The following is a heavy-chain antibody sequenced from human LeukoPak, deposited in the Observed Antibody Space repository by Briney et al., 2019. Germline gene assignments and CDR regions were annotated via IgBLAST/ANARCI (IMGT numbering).Heavy chain of an antibody. J-gene: IGHJ5*02. CDR1: GYTFTGYY. Sequence: ASVKVSCKASGYTFTGYYMHWVRQAPGQGLEWMGRINPNSGGTNYAQKFQGRVTMTRDTSISTAYMELSSLRSEDTAVYYCARILATGPSWFDPWGQGTLVTVSS. CDR2: INPNSGGT. D-gene: IGHD2-15*01. CDR3: ARILATGPSWFDP. V-gene: IGHV1-2*06.